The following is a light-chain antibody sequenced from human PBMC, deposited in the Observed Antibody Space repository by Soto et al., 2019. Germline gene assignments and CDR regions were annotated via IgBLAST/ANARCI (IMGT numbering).Light chain of an antibody. CDR2: DAS. Sequence: AIQLTQSPSSLYASIGDRVTITCRASQGISSALAWYQQKPGKAPKLLIYDASTLEGVVPSRFSGSGSGTDFTLTITILQAEDFATYCCQQFLNYPLTFGEGTKVEIK. J-gene: IGKJ4*01. CDR1: QGISSA. CDR3: QQFLNYPLT. V-gene: IGKV1D-13*01.